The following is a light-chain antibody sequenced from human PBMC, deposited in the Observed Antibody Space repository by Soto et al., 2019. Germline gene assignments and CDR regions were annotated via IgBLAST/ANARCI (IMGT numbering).Light chain of an antibody. CDR3: CSYAPSRTLL. Sequence: QSLLTQPASLSGSPGEAITISCTGTSIDVGTYNLVTWYQQHPGRVPKLILYEGNKRPSGVSSRFSASKSGNTASLTISGLQAEDEADYFCCSYAPSRTLLFGGGTKVTV. V-gene: IGLV2-23*01. CDR2: EGN. CDR1: SIDVGTYNL. J-gene: IGLJ2*01.